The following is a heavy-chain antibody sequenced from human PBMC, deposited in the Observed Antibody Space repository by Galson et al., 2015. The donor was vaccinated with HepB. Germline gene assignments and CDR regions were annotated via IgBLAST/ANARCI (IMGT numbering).Heavy chain of an antibody. V-gene: IGHV1-18*04. D-gene: IGHD5-12*01. Sequence: SCKASGYTFTSYGISWVRQAPGQGLEWMGWISAYNGNTNYAQKLQGRVTMTTDTSTSTAYMELRSLRSDDTAVYYCARHNYSGYGKLPYYYGMDVWGQGTTVTVSS. CDR1: GYTFTSYG. CDR2: ISAYNGNT. CDR3: ARHNYSGYGKLPYYYGMDV. J-gene: IGHJ6*02.